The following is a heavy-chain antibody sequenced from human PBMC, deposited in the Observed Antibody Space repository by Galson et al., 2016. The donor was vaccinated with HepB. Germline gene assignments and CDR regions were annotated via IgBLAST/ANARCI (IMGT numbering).Heavy chain of an antibody. CDR3: ARDSVGSGSLGK. CDR2: IYYTGAT. CDR1: GDSVSNINYF. D-gene: IGHD3-10*01. Sequence: ETLSLTCTVSGDSVSNINYFWSWIRQPPGKGLEWIGYIYYTGATRDNPSLNSRFTISIDTSKNEFSLKVPSVTAADTAVYYCARDSVGSGSLGKWGQGTLVTVSS. V-gene: IGHV4-61*01. J-gene: IGHJ4*02.